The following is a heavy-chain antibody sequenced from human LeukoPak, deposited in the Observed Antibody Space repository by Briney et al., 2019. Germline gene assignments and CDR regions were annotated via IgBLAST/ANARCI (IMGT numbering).Heavy chain of an antibody. CDR3: TTVTDGACDY. J-gene: IGHJ4*02. Sequence: GGSLRLSCAASGFTFINAWMSWVRQAPGKGLEWVGRIKRRSDGGTADCAAPMKGRFTISRDDSKNTLYLQMNSLKTEDTAVYYCTTVTDGACDYWGQGTLVTVSS. CDR2: IKRRSDGGTA. CDR1: GFTFINAW. V-gene: IGHV3-15*01. D-gene: IGHD3-10*01.